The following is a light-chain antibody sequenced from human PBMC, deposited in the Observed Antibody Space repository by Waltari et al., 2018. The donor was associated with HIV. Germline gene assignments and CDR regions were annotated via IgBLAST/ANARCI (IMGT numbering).Light chain of an antibody. Sequence: DIQMTQSPSTLSASVGDRVTITCRASQSISTWLAWYQQKPGKAPSLLIYSASTLQSGVPSRCSGSGSGTEFSLTISSLQSDDFATYYCQQYYSSSAFGPGTKVEIK. J-gene: IGKJ1*01. CDR2: SAS. V-gene: IGKV1-5*03. CDR3: QQYYSSSA. CDR1: QSISTW.